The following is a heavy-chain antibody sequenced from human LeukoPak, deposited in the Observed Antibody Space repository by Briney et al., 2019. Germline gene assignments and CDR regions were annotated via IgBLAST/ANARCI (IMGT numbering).Heavy chain of an antibody. CDR3: ARGIIPSITMIVVVFDY. V-gene: IGHV4-59*01. CDR2: IYYSGST. CDR1: GVSISSYY. Sequence: SETLSLTCTVSGVSISSYYWSWVRQPPGKGLEWLGYIYYSGSTSYNPSLKSRVTISVDTSKNQFSLKLSSVTAADTAVYYCARGIIPSITMIVVVFDYWGQGTLVTVSS. J-gene: IGHJ4*02. D-gene: IGHD3-22*01.